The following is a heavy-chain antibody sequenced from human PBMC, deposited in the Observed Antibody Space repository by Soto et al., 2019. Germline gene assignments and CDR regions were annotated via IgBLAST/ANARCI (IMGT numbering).Heavy chain of an antibody. Sequence: SETLSLTCAVYGGSFSGYYWSWIRQPPGKGLEWIGEINHSGSTNYNPSLKSRVTISVDTSKNQFSLKLSSVTAADTAVYYCARRKVYGPTAFDIWGQGTMVTVSS. CDR1: GGSFSGYY. CDR2: INHSGST. J-gene: IGHJ3*02. V-gene: IGHV4-34*01. CDR3: ARRKVYGPTAFDI. D-gene: IGHD1-20*01.